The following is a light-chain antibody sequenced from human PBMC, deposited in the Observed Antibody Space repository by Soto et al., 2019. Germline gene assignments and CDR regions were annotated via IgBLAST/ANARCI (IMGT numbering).Light chain of an antibody. CDR1: QSINSK. CDR2: EAS. J-gene: IGKJ1*01. V-gene: IGKV1-5*03. CDR3: HQYNSYSQT. Sequence: DIQMTQSPSTLSASVGDRVTMTCRASQSINSKLAWYQQKPGKAPNLLIYEASSLESGVPSRFSGSGSGTEFTLTISSLQPDDFATYYCHQYNSYSQTFGQGTKVEIK.